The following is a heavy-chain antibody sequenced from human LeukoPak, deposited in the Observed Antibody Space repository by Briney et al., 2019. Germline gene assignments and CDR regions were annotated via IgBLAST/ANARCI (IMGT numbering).Heavy chain of an antibody. CDR3: ARSQIQSVNYGMDV. V-gene: IGHV4-59*01. Sequence: SETLSLTCTVSGGSISSYYWSWIRQPPGKGLEWIGYIYYSGSTNYNPSLKSRVTISADTSKNQFSLKLSSVTAADTAVYYCARSQIQSVNYGMDVWGQGTTVTVSS. CDR1: GGSISSYY. CDR2: IYYSGST. J-gene: IGHJ6*02.